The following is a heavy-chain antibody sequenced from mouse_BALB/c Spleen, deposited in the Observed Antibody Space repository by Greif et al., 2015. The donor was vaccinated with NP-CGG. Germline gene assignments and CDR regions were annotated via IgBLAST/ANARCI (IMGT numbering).Heavy chain of an antibody. CDR3: ARYYYGSSYYFDY. V-gene: IGHV3-8*02. CDR2: ISYSGST. Sequence: EVKLQESGPSLVKPSQTLSLTRSVTGDSITSGYWNWIRKFPGNKLEYMGYISYSGSTYYNPSLKSRISITRDTSKNQYYLQLNSVTTEDTATYYCARYYYGSSYYFDYWGQGTTLTVSS. CDR1: GDSITSGY. D-gene: IGHD1-1*01. J-gene: IGHJ2*01.